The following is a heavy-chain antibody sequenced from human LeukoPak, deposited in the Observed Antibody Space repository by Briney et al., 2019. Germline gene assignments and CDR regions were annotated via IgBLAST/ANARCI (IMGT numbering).Heavy chain of an antibody. D-gene: IGHD1-26*01. J-gene: IGHJ4*02. CDR2: VSSSGSTI. CDR3: ARLNSGSYYHPFDY. Sequence: GGSLRLSCAASGVTFSTYEMNWVRQAPGKGLEWVSYVSSSGSTIYYADSAKGRFTISRDNAKNSLYLQMNSLRAEDTAVYYCARLNSGSYYHPFDYWGQGTLVTVSS. CDR1: GVTFSTYE. V-gene: IGHV3-48*03.